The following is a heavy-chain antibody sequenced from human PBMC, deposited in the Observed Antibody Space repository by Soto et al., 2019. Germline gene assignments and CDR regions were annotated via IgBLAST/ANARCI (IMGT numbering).Heavy chain of an antibody. CDR1: GGTFSSYA. Sequence: QVQLVQSGAEVKKPGSSVKVSCKASGGTFSSYAISWVRQAPGQGLEWMGGIIPIFGTANYAQKFQGRVTITADESTSTAYMELSSLRSEDTAVYYCARLMVRGDNSQYYYYYYGMDVWGQGTTVTVSS. V-gene: IGHV1-69*01. CDR3: ARLMVRGDNSQYYYYYYGMDV. CDR2: IIPIFGTA. D-gene: IGHD3-10*01. J-gene: IGHJ6*02.